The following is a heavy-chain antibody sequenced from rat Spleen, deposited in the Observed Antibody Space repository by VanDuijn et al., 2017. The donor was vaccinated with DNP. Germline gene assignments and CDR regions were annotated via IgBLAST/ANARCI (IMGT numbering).Heavy chain of an antibody. Sequence: QVQLKESGPGLVQPSQTLSLTCPVSGFSLTSNSVHWVRQPPGKGLEWIASMSSGGSTYYNSAIKSRLSISRDTSKSQVFLKMNSLQIEDTAIYFCSREGQPYYAMDAWGQGTSVTVSS. CDR2: MSSGGST. J-gene: IGHJ4*01. CDR1: GFSLTSNS. CDR3: SREGQPYYAMDA. D-gene: IGHD1-5*01. V-gene: IGHV2-1*01.